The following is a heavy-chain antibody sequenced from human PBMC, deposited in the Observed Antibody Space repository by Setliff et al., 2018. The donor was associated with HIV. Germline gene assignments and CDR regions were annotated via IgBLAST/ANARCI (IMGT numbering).Heavy chain of an antibody. CDR3: ARDCAYVRCPFFDY. CDR1: GFTFNMYT. J-gene: IGHJ4*02. V-gene: IGHV3-21*01. CDR2: ISRASTSI. Sequence: GGSLRLSCAASGFTFNMYTMAWVRQAPGKGLEWVSSISRASTSIYYADSVKGRFTISRDNAKNSLYLQMNSLRAEDTAVYYCARDCAYVRCPFFDYWGQGTLVTVS. D-gene: IGHD3-16*01.